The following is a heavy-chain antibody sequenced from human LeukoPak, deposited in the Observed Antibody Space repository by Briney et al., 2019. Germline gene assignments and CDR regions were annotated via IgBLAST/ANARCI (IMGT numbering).Heavy chain of an antibody. D-gene: IGHD5-18*01. CDR1: GGSISSYY. CDR2: IYYSGST. Sequence: SETLSLTCTVSGGSISSYYWSWIRQPPGKGLEWIGYIYYSGSTIDNPSLKSRGTISVDTSKNQFSLKLSSVTAADTAVYYCARAMNSYGYSGFGYWGQGTLVTVSS. J-gene: IGHJ4*02. CDR3: ARAMNSYGYSGFGY. V-gene: IGHV4-59*08.